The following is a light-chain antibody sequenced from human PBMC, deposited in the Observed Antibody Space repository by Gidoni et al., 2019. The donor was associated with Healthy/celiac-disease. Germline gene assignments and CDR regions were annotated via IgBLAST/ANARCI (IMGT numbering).Light chain of an antibody. J-gene: IGKJ2*01. CDR3: QQYYSTPYT. V-gene: IGKV4-1*01. Sequence: DIVMHQSPDSLAMSLGERATINCKSSQSVLYSSNNKNYLAWYQQKPGQPPKLLIYWASTRESGVPDRFSGSGSGTDFTLTISSLQAEDVAVYYCQQYYSTPYTFGQGTKLEIK. CDR2: WAS. CDR1: QSVLYSSNNKNY.